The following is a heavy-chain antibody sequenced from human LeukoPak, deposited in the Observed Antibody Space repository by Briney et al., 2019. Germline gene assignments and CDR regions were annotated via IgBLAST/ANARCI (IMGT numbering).Heavy chain of an antibody. CDR1: RFTFSSYV. J-gene: IGHJ3*02. V-gene: IGHV3-23*01. Sequence: GGSLRLSCAASRFTFSSYVMTWVRQAPGKGLEWVSGISGSGGTTYYADSVKGRFTISRDNSKNTLYLQMNSLRAEDTAVYYCATVGPGGWGNAFDIWGQGTMVTVSS. CDR3: ATVGPGGWGNAFDI. D-gene: IGHD2-8*02. CDR2: ISGSGGTT.